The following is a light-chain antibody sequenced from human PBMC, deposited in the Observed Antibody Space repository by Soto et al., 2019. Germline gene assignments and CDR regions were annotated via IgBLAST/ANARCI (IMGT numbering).Light chain of an antibody. CDR3: SSYTSSNTEV. CDR1: SSDVGAYNY. CDR2: DVS. V-gene: IGLV2-14*03. Sequence: QSALTQPASVSGSPGQSITISCTGTSSDVGAYNYVSWYQHHPGKAPKLIIYDVSDRPSGVSNRFSASKSGSTASLTISGLQADDEADYYCSSYTSSNTEVFGTGTKLTVL. J-gene: IGLJ1*01.